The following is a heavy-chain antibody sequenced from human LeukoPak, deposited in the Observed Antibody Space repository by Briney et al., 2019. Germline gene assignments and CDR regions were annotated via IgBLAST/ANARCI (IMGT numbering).Heavy chain of an antibody. Sequence: GGSLRLSCAASGLTFSIYEMNWVRQAPGKGPEWVSYISSSGDMIYYADSVKGRFTISRDSAKKSVYLQMKSLRDEDTAVYYCATSPRSTGRVFNYWGQGTLVIVSS. CDR1: GLTFSIYE. V-gene: IGHV3-48*03. CDR2: ISSSGDMI. CDR3: ATSPRSTGRVFNY. D-gene: IGHD1-1*01. J-gene: IGHJ4*02.